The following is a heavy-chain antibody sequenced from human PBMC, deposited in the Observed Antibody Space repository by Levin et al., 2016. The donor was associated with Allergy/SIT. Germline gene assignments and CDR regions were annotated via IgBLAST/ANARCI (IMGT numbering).Heavy chain of an antibody. CDR2: IGTAGDP. D-gene: IGHD3-10*01. CDR1: GFTFSSYD. J-gene: IGHJ6*02. Sequence: GESLKISCAASGFTFSSYDMHWVRQATGKGLEWVSAIGTAGDPYYPGSVKGRFTISRENAKNSLYLQMNSLRAGDTAVYYCAMYYGSGSYYSPNSFPYYYYYGMDVWGQGTTGHRLL. CDR3: AMYYGSGSYYSPNSFPYYYYYGMDV. V-gene: IGHV3-13*05.